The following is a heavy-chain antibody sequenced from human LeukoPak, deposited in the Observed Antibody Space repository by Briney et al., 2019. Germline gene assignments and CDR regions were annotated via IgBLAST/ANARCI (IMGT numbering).Heavy chain of an antibody. Sequence: ASVKVSCKASGGTFSSYAISWVRQAPGQGLEWMGGIIPIFGTANYAQKFQGRVTITADESTSTAYMELSSLRSEDTAVYYCARAYAEMATNGPFYYFDYWGQGTLVTVSS. J-gene: IGHJ4*02. CDR3: ARAYAEMATNGPFYYFDY. CDR2: IIPIFGTA. V-gene: IGHV1-69*13. D-gene: IGHD5-24*01. CDR1: GGTFSSYA.